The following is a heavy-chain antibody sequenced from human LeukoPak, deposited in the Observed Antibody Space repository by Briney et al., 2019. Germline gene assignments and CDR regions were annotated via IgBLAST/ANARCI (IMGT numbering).Heavy chain of an antibody. Sequence: SETLSLTCTVSGGSISSYYWSWIRQPPGKGLECSGYIYYSVSTNYNPSLKSRVTISVDTSKKQFSLKLTSVTVADTAVYYCARETSQKGAHYMDVWGKGTTLTISS. D-gene: IGHD3-16*01. V-gene: IGHV4-59*01. CDR3: ARETSQKGAHYMDV. CDR2: IYYSVST. J-gene: IGHJ6*03. CDR1: GGSISSYY.